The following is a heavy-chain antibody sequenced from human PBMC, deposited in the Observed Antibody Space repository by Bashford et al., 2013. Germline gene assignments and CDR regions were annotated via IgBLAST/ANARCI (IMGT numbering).Heavy chain of an antibody. J-gene: IGHJ6*02. Sequence: ASVKVSCKVSGYTLIEISMHWVRQAPGKGLEWMGSFDPEDGEAIYAQKFQGRVTMTRDTSTSTVYMELSSLRSEDTAVYYCARAGDDYGDYGYYYGMDVWGQGTTVTVSS. CDR1: GYTLIEIS. CDR2: FDPEDGEA. CDR3: ARAGDDYGDYGYYYGMDV. V-gene: IGHV1-24*01. D-gene: IGHD4-17*01.